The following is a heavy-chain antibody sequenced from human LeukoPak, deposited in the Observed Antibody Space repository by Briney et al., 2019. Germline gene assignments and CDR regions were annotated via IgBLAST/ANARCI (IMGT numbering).Heavy chain of an antibody. V-gene: IGHV4-59*01. D-gene: IGHD6-13*01. CDR1: GGSISSYY. Sequence: SETLSLTCTVSGGSISSYYWSWIRQPPGKGLGWIGYIYYSGSTNYNPSLKSRVTISVDTSKNQFSLKLSSVTAADTAVYYCARDPSSSWYSLWGQGTLVTVSS. J-gene: IGHJ4*02. CDR3: ARDPSSSWYSL. CDR2: IYYSGST.